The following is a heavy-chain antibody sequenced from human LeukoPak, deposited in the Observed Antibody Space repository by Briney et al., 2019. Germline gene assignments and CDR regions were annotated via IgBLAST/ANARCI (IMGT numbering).Heavy chain of an antibody. CDR1: GFTFSDHY. Sequence: GGSLRLSCVASGFTFSDHYMGWVRQAPGKGLEWVGRSRNKANSYTTEYAASVKGRFTISRDDSRKSLYLQMNSLEIEDTAVYYCARDLDGVNLDYWGQGAPVTVSS. CDR3: ARDLDGVNLDY. J-gene: IGHJ4*02. V-gene: IGHV3-72*01. CDR2: SRNKANSYTT. D-gene: IGHD1-14*01.